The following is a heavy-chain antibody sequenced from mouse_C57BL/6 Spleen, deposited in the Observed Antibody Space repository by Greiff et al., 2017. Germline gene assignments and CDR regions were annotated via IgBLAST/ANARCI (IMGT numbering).Heavy chain of an antibody. V-gene: IGHV1-55*01. J-gene: IGHJ4*01. CDR1: GYTFTSYW. CDR3: ARWGDYAMDY. Sequence: QVHVKQPGAELVKPGASVKMSCKASGYTFTSYWITWVKQRPGQGLEWIGDIYPGSGSTNYNEKFKSKATLTVDTSSSTAYMQLSSLTSEDSAVYYCARWGDYAMDYWGQGTSVTVSS. CDR2: IYPGSGST.